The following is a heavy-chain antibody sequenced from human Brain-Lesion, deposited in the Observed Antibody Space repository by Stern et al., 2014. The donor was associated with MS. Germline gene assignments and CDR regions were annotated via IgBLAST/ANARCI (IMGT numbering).Heavy chain of an antibody. CDR2: SYASGTT. D-gene: IGHD5-12*01. Sequence: EVQLVDSGGGLVQPGGSLRLSCAASGLTVANEYMSWVRQAPGKGPEWVSLSYASGTTAYADSVKGRFIISRHNSENTLSLQMNSLRPEDTAVYYCAREGGDDDDYYGLDVWGPGTTVTVSS. V-gene: IGHV3-53*04. J-gene: IGHJ6*02. CDR3: AREGGDDDDYYGLDV. CDR1: GLTVANEY.